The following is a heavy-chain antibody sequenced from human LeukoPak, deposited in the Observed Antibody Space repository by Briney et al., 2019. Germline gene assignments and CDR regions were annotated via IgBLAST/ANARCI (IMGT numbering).Heavy chain of an antibody. D-gene: IGHD6-19*01. CDR3: ARDPGAGTSNFDY. CDR2: IYHSGST. V-gene: IGHV4-39*07. Sequence: SETLSLTCTVSGGSISSYYWGWIRQPPGKGLEWIGSIYHSGSTYYNASLKSRVTISVDTSKNQFSLKLSSVTAADTAVYYCARDPGAGTSNFDYWGQGTLVTVSS. J-gene: IGHJ4*02. CDR1: GGSISSYY.